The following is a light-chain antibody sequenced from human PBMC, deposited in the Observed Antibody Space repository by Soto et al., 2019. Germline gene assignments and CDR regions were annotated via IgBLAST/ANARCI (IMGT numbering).Light chain of an antibody. CDR2: DAS. CDR1: QDIATY. Sequence: DIQMTQSPSSLSASVGNRVTITCQASQDIATYLNWYQQKPGKAPKALIHDASNLATGVPSRFSGSGSGTDFTFTINSLQPEDIGTYYCQQYENLPSFGGGTKVDI. J-gene: IGKJ4*01. V-gene: IGKV1-33*01. CDR3: QQYENLPS.